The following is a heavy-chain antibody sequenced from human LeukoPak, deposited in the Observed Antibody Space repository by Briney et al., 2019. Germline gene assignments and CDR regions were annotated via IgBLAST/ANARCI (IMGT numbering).Heavy chain of an antibody. CDR2: ISYDGSNK. V-gene: IGHV3-30*18. D-gene: IGHD3-10*01. CDR1: GFTFSSYG. CDR3: AKEIWFGVLNYCGMDV. J-gene: IGHJ6*02. Sequence: GGSLRLSCAASGFTFSSYGMHWVRQAPGKGLEWVAVISYDGSNKYYADSVKGRFTISRDNSKNTLCLQMNSLRAEDTAVYYCAKEIWFGVLNYCGMDVWGQGTTVTVSS.